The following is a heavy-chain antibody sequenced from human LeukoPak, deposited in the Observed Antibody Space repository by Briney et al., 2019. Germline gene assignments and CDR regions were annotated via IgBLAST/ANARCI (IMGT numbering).Heavy chain of an antibody. Sequence: SVKVSCKASGGTFSSYAISWVRQAPGQGLEWMGGIIPIFGTANYAQKFQGRVTMTADESTSTAYMELNSLRSEDTAVYYCAGGGYCSSTSCYPYYYYYMDVWGKGTTVTVSS. CDR3: AGGGYCSSTSCYPYYYYYMDV. D-gene: IGHD2-2*01. CDR2: IIPIFGTA. CDR1: GGTFSSYA. V-gene: IGHV1-69*01. J-gene: IGHJ6*03.